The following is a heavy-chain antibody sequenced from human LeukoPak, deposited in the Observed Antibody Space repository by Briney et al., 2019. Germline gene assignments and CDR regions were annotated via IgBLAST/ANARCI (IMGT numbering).Heavy chain of an antibody. D-gene: IGHD2-2*01. CDR3: ARGVPAATYYYYYYMDV. Sequence: GESLKISCKGSGYGFTSYWIGWVRQMPGKGLEWMGIIYPGDSDTRYSPSFQGQVTISADKSISTAYLQWSSLKASDTAMYYCARGVPAATYYYYYYMDVWGKGTTVTVSS. CDR2: IYPGDSDT. V-gene: IGHV5-51*01. CDR1: GYGFTSYW. J-gene: IGHJ6*03.